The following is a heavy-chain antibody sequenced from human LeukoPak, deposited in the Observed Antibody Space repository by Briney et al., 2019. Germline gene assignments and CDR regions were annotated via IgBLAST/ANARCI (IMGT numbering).Heavy chain of an antibody. D-gene: IGHD5-18*01. Sequence: ASVTVSCKASGYNFSNYGIGWVRQAPRQGLEGMGWITAGNGNTNYAQKVQGRVTMTTDTSTSTAYMELRSLRSDDTAVYFCARDSARGYSYGYNAFDIWGQGTMVTVSS. J-gene: IGHJ3*02. CDR2: ITAGNGNT. V-gene: IGHV1-18*01. CDR1: GYNFSNYG. CDR3: ARDSARGYSYGYNAFDI.